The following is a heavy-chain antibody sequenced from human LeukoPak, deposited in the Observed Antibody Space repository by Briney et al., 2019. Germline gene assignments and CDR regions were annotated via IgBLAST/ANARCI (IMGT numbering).Heavy chain of an antibody. V-gene: IGHV3-7*01. CDR3: ARGSYDFWSGYLYYFDY. CDR1: GFTFSSYW. D-gene: IGHD3-3*01. J-gene: IGHJ4*02. CDR2: IKQDGSEK. Sequence: GGSLRLSCAASGFTFSSYWMSWVRQAPGKGLEWVANIKQDGSEKYYVDSVKGRFTISRDNAKNSLYLQMNSLRAEDTAVYHCARGSYDFWSGYLYYFDYWGQGTLVTVSS.